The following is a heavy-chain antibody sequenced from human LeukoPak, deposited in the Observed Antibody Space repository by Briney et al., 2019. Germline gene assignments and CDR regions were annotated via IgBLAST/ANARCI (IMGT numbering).Heavy chain of an antibody. CDR1: GDSVSSNSVG. V-gene: IGHV6-1*01. CDR2: TYYRSKWYN. D-gene: IGHD3-10*01. CDR3: AKVLYYGSGGVDY. J-gene: IGHJ4*02. Sequence: SQTLSLTCATSGDSVSSNSVGWNWVRQSSSRGLEWLGRTYYRSKWYNDYALSVKSRLTINPDTSKNQLSLHLKSVSPEDTAVYYCAKVLYYGSGGVDYWGQGTLVTVSS.